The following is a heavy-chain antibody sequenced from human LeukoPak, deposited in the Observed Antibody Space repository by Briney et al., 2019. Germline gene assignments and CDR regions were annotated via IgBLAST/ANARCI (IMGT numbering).Heavy chain of an antibody. CDR3: TRDHCRGDNCPSFDY. J-gene: IGHJ4*02. CDR1: GYTFTSFA. D-gene: IGHD2-15*01. CDR2: ISAYNGDT. V-gene: IGHV1-18*04. Sequence: GGSLKLSCTPSGYTFTSFAISWVRQAPGQGLEWMGCISAYNGDTNYAQKFQVRVTMTTDTCTSTGYMDLRSLRSDDTAVYYCTRDHCRGDNCPSFDYWGQGTLVTVSS.